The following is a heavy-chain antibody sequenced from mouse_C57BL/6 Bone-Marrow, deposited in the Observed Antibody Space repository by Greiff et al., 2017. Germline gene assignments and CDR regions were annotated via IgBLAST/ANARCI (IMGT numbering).Heavy chain of an antibody. V-gene: IGHV1-7*01. CDR3: AKGSTNFDY. Sequence: QVQLQQSGAELAKPGASVKLSCKASGYTFTSYWMHWVKKRPGQGLEWIGYINPSSGYTKYNQKFKDKATLTVDKSSSTAYMQLSSLTYEDSAGYYCAKGSTNFDYWGRGTTLTVSS. CDR2: INPSSGYT. D-gene: IGHD1-1*01. CDR1: GYTFTSYW. J-gene: IGHJ2*01.